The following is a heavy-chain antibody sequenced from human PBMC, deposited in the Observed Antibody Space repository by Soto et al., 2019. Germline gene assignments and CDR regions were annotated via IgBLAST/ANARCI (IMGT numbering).Heavy chain of an antibody. CDR2: ISGSTGTT. Sequence: GGSLRLSCAASGFTFSSYAMSWVRQASGKGLEWVSAISGSTGTTYYADSVKGRFIISRDNSKNTLHLQMNSLRAEDTAVYYCAKDTSSSKYYMDVWGKGTTVTXSS. D-gene: IGHD2-2*01. J-gene: IGHJ6*03. CDR3: AKDTSSSKYYMDV. V-gene: IGHV3-23*01. CDR1: GFTFSSYA.